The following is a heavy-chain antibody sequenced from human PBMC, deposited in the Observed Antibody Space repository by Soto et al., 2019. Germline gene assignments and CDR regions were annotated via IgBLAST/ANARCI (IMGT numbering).Heavy chain of an antibody. CDR3: TRYCSSVRCYESLSNFDY. CDR1: GFTFSNAW. V-gene: IGHV3-15*01. CDR2: IRSKTDGGMT. D-gene: IGHD2-2*01. J-gene: IGHJ4*02. Sequence: EVQLVESGGGLVKPGGSVRLSCAASGFTFSNAWMTWVRQARGKGLEWVGHIRSKTDGGMTGYAAPVKDRFSISRDDSKNTLYLQMNSLKTEDTAVYYCTRYCSSVRCYESLSNFDYWGQRALVTVSS.